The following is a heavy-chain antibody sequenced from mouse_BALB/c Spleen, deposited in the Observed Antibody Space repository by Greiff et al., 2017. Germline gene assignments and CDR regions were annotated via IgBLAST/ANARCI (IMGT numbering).Heavy chain of an antibody. CDR1: GYAFSSYW. V-gene: IGHV1-80*01. CDR3: ARSMITTDFDY. J-gene: IGHJ2*01. Sequence: VKLQESGAELVRPGSSVKISCKASGYAFSSYWMNWVKQRPGQGLEWIGQIYPGDGDTNYNGKFKGKATLNADKSSSTAYMQLSSLTSEDSAVYFCARSMITTDFDYWGQGTTLTVSS. CDR2: IYPGDGDT. D-gene: IGHD2-4*01.